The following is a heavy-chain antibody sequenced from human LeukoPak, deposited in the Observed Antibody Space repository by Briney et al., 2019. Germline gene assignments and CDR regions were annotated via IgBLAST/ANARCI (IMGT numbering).Heavy chain of an antibody. CDR3: ARETVAGTFDY. CDR1: GFPFSEYY. Sequence: SGGPLSLSCAASGFPFSEYYMSWIRQAPGKGLEWVSDISSSGDIKSYADSVRGRLTISRDNAKKSLHLHMNSLRGEDTAVYYCARETVAGTFDYWGQGALVTVSS. CDR2: ISSSGDIK. J-gene: IGHJ4*02. D-gene: IGHD6-19*01. V-gene: IGHV3-11*01.